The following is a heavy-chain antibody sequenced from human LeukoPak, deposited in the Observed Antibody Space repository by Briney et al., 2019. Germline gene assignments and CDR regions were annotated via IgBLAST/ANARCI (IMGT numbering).Heavy chain of an antibody. CDR3: ARRFGQSGPYYFDY. CDR2: IGGNNNYI. D-gene: IGHD3-10*01. CDR1: GFTFSSYT. Sequence: PGGSLRLSCAASGFTFSSYTMNWVRQAPGKGLEWVSSIGGNNNYIYYADSVNGRLTISRDNAKNSLYLQMNSLRAEDTAVYYCARRFGQSGPYYFDYWGQGTLVTVSS. J-gene: IGHJ4*02. V-gene: IGHV3-21*01.